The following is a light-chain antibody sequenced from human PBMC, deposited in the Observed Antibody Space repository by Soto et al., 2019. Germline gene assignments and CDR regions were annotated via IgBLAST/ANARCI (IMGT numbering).Light chain of an antibody. CDR2: DAY. J-gene: IGKJ4*01. Sequence: EIVLTQSQATLSLSPGNRATLSCRASQSVSGYLAWYQQKPGQAPRLLIYDAYNRATGIPARFSGSGSGTDFTLTITSLEPEDVAVYYCQQRSNGPSPFGGGTKVEI. CDR1: QSVSGY. V-gene: IGKV3-11*01. CDR3: QQRSNGPSP.